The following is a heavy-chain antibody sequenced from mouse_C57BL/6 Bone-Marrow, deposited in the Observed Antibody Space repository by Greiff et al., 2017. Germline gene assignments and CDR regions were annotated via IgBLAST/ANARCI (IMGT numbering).Heavy chain of an antibody. V-gene: IGHV5-17*01. J-gene: IGHJ3*01. Sequence: EVKLMESGGGLVKPGGSLKLSCAASGFTFSDYGMHWVRQAPEKGLEWVAYISSGSSTIYYADTVKGRFTISRDNAKNTLFLQMTSLRSEDTAMYYCARTDYYGSSYFAYWGQGTLVTVSA. D-gene: IGHD1-1*01. CDR2: ISSGSSTI. CDR3: ARTDYYGSSYFAY. CDR1: GFTFSDYG.